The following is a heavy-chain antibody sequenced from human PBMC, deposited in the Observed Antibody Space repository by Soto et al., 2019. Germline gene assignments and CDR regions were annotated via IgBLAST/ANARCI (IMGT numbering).Heavy chain of an antibody. J-gene: IGHJ4*02. V-gene: IGHV3-64D*06. Sequence: EVQLVESGGGLVQPGGSLRLSCSASGLTFSNHAMHWVRQAPGKGLEYVSAINYNGDSTYYADSVKGRFTISRDNSRNTLYLQMSGLRAEDTAVYYCVKDRGRSYKDFDYWGQGTLVTVSS. CDR1: GLTFSNHA. CDR2: INYNGDST. D-gene: IGHD3-16*01. CDR3: VKDRGRSYKDFDY.